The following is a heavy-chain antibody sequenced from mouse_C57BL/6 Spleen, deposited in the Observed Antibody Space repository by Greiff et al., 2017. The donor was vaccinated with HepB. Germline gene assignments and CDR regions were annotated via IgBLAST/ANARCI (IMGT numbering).Heavy chain of an antibody. V-gene: IGHV5-4*03. CDR3: ARGSDGYYAFAY. J-gene: IGHJ3*01. D-gene: IGHD2-3*01. CDR1: GFTFSSYA. CDR2: ISDGGSYT. Sequence: EVMLVESGGGLVKPGGSLKLSCAASGFTFSSYAMSWVRQTPEKRLEWVATISDGGSYTYYPDNVKGRFTISRDNAKNNLYLQMSHLKSEDTAMYYGARGSDGYYAFAYWGQGTLVTVSA.